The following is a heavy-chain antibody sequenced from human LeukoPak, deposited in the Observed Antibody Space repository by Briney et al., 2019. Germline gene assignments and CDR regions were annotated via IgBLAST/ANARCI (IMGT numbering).Heavy chain of an antibody. CDR1: GGSFSGYY. CDR3: ARGWFCFWHKSYAEDNAFDI. CDR2: INHSGRT. Sequence: PSETLSLTCAVYGGSFSGYYWSWIRQVPGKGLEWIGEINHSGRTNYNPSLKSRVTISVDTSKNQISLKLSFVTDTDTTVYCCARGWFCFWHKSYAEDNAFDIWGQGTMVTVSS. J-gene: IGHJ3*02. D-gene: IGHD2-2*01. V-gene: IGHV4-34*01.